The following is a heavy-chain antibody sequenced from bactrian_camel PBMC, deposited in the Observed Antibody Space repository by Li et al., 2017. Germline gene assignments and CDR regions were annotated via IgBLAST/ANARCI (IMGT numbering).Heavy chain of an antibody. D-gene: IGHD2*01. V-gene: IGHV3S1*01. CDR2: IYNGDGST. CDR1: GFTIRGKC. J-gene: IGHJ6*01. Sequence: HVQLVESGGGSVQAGGSLRLSCAASGFTIRGKCMAWFRQAPGKERERVATIYNGDGSTSDSVKGRFTISQDNAKNTLYLQMNSLKPEDTAMYYCAAIDGCDYSGGYYFSEDFDYWGQGTQVTVS. CDR3: AAIDGCDYSGGYYFSEDFDY.